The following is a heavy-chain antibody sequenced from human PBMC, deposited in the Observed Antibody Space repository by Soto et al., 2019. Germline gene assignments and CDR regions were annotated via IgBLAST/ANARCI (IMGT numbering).Heavy chain of an antibody. CDR2: IYYSGST. CDR1: GGSISSYY. J-gene: IGHJ4*02. Sequence: SETLSLTCTVSGGSISSYYWSWIRQPPGKGLEWIGYIYYSGSTNYNPSLKSRVTTSVDTSKNQFSLKLSSVTAADTAVYYCNIMTTSFEFDYWGQGTLVTVSS. V-gene: IGHV4-59*01. D-gene: IGHD3-16*01. CDR3: NIMTTSFEFDY.